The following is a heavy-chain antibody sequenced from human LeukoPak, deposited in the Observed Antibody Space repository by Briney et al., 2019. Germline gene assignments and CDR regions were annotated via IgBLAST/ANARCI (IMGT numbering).Heavy chain of an antibody. CDR3: ARMGYSYGYFDY. CDR1: GGSISSYY. Sequence: PSETLSLTCTVSGGSISSYYWSWIRQPPGKGLEWIGYIYYSGSTNYNPSLKSRVTISVGTSKNQFTLKLSSVTAADTAVYYCARMGYSYGYFDYWGQGTLVTVSS. V-gene: IGHV4-59*01. J-gene: IGHJ4*02. CDR2: IYYSGST. D-gene: IGHD5-18*01.